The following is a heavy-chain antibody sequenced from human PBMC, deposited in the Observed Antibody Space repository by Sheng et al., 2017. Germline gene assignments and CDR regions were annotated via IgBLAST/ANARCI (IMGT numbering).Heavy chain of an antibody. CDR2: INSDGSST. Sequence: EVQLVESGGGLVQPGGSLRLSCAASGFTFRTYWMHWVHQAPGKGLVWVSRINSDGSSTSYADSVKGRFTISRDNAKNTLYVQMNSLRAEDTAVYYCARDGGYYYDSGAFDIWGQGT. CDR1: GFTFRTYW. J-gene: IGHJ3*02. D-gene: IGHD3-22*01. CDR3: ARDGGYYYDSGAFDI. V-gene: IGHV3-74*01.